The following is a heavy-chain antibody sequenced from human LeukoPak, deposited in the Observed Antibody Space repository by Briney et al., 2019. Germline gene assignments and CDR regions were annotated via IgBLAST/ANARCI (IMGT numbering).Heavy chain of an antibody. D-gene: IGHD3-3*01. J-gene: IGHJ4*02. CDR2: ISRTNSTI. V-gene: IGHV3-48*01. Sequence: GGSLRLSWAASGFTFSSYAMNWVRQAPGKGLEWVSYISRTNSTIYYADSVKGRFTISRDNAKNSLYLQMNSLRAEDTAVYYCARGWRFLGVDYWGQGILVTVSS. CDR1: GFTFSSYA. CDR3: ARGWRFLGVDY.